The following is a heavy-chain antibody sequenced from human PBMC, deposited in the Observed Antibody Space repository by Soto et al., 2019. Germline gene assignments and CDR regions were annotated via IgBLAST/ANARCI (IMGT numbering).Heavy chain of an antibody. J-gene: IGHJ5*02. V-gene: IGHV5-51*01. CDR2: IYPGDSDT. CDR3: AIARARSSWYPGSRFDP. Sequence: GESLKISCKGSGYSFTSYWIGWMRQMPGKGLEWMGIIYPGDSDTRYSPSFQGQVTISADKSISTAYLQWSSLKASDTAMYYCAIARARSSWYPGSRFDPWGQGTLVTVSS. CDR1: GYSFTSYW. D-gene: IGHD6-13*01.